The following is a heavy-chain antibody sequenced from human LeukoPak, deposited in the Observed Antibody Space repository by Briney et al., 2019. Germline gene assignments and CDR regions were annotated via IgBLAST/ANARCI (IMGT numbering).Heavy chain of an antibody. D-gene: IGHD2-2*01. Sequence: AGSLRLSCAASGSTFSSYAMSWVRQAPGKGLEWVSAISCSGGSTYYADSVKGRFTISRDNSKNTLYMQMNSLRAEDTAVYDCAREVVPAANDYWGQGTLVTVSS. V-gene: IGHV3-23*01. CDR1: GSTFSSYA. J-gene: IGHJ4*02. CDR2: ISCSGGST. CDR3: AREVVPAANDY.